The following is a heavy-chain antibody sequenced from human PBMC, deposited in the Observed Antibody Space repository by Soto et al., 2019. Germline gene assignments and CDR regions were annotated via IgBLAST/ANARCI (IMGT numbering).Heavy chain of an antibody. CDR2: INHSGST. D-gene: IGHD2-2*01. J-gene: IGHJ6*02. CDR3: ARGSRYFRSTSCLYYYYYVMAV. V-gene: IGHV4-34*01. Sequence: SWISKKKGKGLEWIGEINHSGSTNYNPSLKSRVTISVDTSKNQFSLKLSSVTAADTAVYYCARGSRYFRSTSCLYYYYYVMAVLVQRTTVTGFS.